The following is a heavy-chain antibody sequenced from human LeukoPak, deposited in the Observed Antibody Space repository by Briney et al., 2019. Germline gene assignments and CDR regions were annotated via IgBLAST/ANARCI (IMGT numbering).Heavy chain of an antibody. J-gene: IGHJ4*02. CDR2: IKQDGSEK. Sequence: GGSLRFSCAASGFTFSSYWMSWVRQAPGKGLEWVANIKQDGSEKYYVDSVKGRFTISRDNAKNSLYLQMNSLRAEDTAVYYCARAHKLRYFDWLYNYWGQGALVTVSS. D-gene: IGHD3-9*01. V-gene: IGHV3-7*03. CDR1: GFTFSSYW. CDR3: ARAHKLRYFDWLYNY.